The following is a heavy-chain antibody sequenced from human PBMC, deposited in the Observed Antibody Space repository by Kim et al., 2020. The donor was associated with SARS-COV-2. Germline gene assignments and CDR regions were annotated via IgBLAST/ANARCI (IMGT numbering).Heavy chain of an antibody. CDR3: ACRSGTYYNDAFDI. V-gene: IGHV1-46*01. Sequence: YAQTFLGRVTMTRDKSTSTVYMDLSSLSSEDTAVYYCACRSGTYYNDAFDIWGQGTMVTVSS. D-gene: IGHD3-10*01. J-gene: IGHJ3*02.